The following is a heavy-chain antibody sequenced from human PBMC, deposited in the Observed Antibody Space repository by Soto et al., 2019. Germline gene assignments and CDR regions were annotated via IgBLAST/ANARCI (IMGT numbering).Heavy chain of an antibody. D-gene: IGHD3-10*01. CDR2: TAYTGNT. J-gene: IGHJ4*02. CDR3: AKDQLRIMIRGIIPEI. Sequence: PSETLSLTCVVSGGSVTSYHWSWIRQFPGKGLEWIAYTAYTGNTNYNPSLKSRVTISIDTTKNQLSLKLTSMTAADTAVYYCAKDQLRIMIRGIIPEIWGQGTLVTVSS. CDR1: GGSVTSYH. V-gene: IGHV4-59*02.